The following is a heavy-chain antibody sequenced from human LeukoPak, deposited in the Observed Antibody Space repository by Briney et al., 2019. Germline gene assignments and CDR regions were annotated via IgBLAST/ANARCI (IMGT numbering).Heavy chain of an antibody. J-gene: IGHJ4*02. CDR1: GGSFSGYI. V-gene: IGHV4-34*01. CDR2: ISHSGTT. CDR3: ARDMYDSSLDY. Sequence: SETLSLTCAVYGGSFSGYIWGWIRQPPGKGLEWIGEISHSGTTTYNPSLKSRVTFSLDTANNQFSLRLTSVTAADTAVFYCARDMYDSSLDYWGQGTLVTVSS. D-gene: IGHD3-22*01.